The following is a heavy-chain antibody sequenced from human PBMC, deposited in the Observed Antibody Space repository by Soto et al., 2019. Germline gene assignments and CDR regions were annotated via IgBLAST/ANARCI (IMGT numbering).Heavy chain of an antibody. Sequence: EVQLLESGGGLVQPGWSLRLSCVASGFSFSRYAMSWVRQAPGRGLEWVAGLSGSGTDTYFADSVQGRITISRDNSKNTLSLELSFVTADDTATYFCVKQGYTYGLIYWYFDLWGRGTLVTVSS. CDR2: LSGSGTDT. CDR1: GFSFSRYA. V-gene: IGHV3-23*01. D-gene: IGHD2-15*01. CDR3: VKQGYTYGLIYWYFDL. J-gene: IGHJ2*01.